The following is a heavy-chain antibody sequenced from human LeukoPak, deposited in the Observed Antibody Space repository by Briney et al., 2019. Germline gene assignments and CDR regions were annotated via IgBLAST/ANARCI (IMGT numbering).Heavy chain of an antibody. Sequence: PGGSLRLSCAASGFTFTTYWMGWVRQAPGKGLEWVANINQDGSEKYYVDSVKGRFTISRDNSKNTLYLQMNSLRAEDTAVYYCAKVGEKRQWLVKGYFDYWGQGTLVTVSS. J-gene: IGHJ4*02. CDR3: AKVGEKRQWLVKGYFDY. CDR2: INQDGSEK. CDR1: GFTFTTYW. D-gene: IGHD6-19*01. V-gene: IGHV3-7*03.